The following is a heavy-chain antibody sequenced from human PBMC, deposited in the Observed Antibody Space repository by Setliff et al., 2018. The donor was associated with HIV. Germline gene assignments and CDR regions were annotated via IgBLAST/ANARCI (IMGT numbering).Heavy chain of an antibody. Sequence: NPSETLSLTCTVSGGSISSGGYYWSWIRQHPGKGLEWIGYIYYSGTTYYNPSLKSRVTVSVDTSKNQFSLKLSSVTAADTAVYYCARVFKEGSGWPFDYWGQGTLVTVSS. CDR1: GGSISSGGYY. D-gene: IGHD6-19*01. CDR2: IYYSGTT. V-gene: IGHV4-31*03. CDR3: ARVFKEGSGWPFDY. J-gene: IGHJ4*02.